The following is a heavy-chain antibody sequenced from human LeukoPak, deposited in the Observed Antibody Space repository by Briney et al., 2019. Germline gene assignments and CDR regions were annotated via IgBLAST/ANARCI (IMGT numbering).Heavy chain of an antibody. V-gene: IGHV4-39*01. J-gene: IGHJ4*02. CDR2: IYYSGST. D-gene: IGHD3-10*01. CDR3: AGVPFGGESIWFGEFLTVKQCYFDY. CDR1: GGSISSSSYY. Sequence: SETLSLTCTVSGGSISSSSYYWSWIRQPPGKGLEWIGSIYYSGSTYYNPSLKSRVTISVDTSKNQFSLKLSSVTAADTAVYYCAGVPFGGESIWFGEFLTVKQCYFDYWGQGTLVTVSS.